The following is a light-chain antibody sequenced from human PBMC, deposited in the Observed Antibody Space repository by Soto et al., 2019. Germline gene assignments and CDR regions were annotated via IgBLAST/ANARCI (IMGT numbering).Light chain of an antibody. CDR1: SSNIGSTT. V-gene: IGLV1-44*01. Sequence: QLVLTQPPSASGTPGQRVTISGSGSSSNIGSTTVNWYQQLPGTAPKLLIYSNNQRPSGVPDRFSGSKSGTSASLAISGLQSEDESDYYCAAWDDSLNGWVFGGGTKLTVL. J-gene: IGLJ3*02. CDR3: AAWDDSLNGWV. CDR2: SNN.